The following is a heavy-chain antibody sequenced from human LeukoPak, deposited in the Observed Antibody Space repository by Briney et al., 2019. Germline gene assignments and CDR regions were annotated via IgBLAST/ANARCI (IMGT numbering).Heavy chain of an antibody. CDR3: ARDKLTGDSYFDN. CDR1: GFTFSSYW. D-gene: IGHD7-27*01. Sequence: GGSLRLSCAASGFTFSSYWMSWVRQAPGKGLEWVANIKQDGNEKYYVGSVKGRFTISRDNAKNSLYLQLNSLRAEDTAVYYCARDKLTGDSYFDNWGQGTLVTVSS. V-gene: IGHV3-7*05. J-gene: IGHJ4*02. CDR2: IKQDGNEK.